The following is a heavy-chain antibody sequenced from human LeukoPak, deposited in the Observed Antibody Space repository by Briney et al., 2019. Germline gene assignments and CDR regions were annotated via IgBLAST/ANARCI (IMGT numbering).Heavy chain of an antibody. Sequence: GASVKVSCKASGYTFTDYYIHWAQQAPGKGLEWMGRVDPEDGETIYAQKFQGRVTITADTSTDTAYMELSSLRSEDTAVYYCATTQRRKYYDFWSGYSPLDYWGQGTLVTVSS. CDR3: ATTQRRKYYDFWSGYSPLDY. CDR1: GYTFTDYY. CDR2: VDPEDGET. D-gene: IGHD3-3*01. J-gene: IGHJ4*02. V-gene: IGHV1-69-2*01.